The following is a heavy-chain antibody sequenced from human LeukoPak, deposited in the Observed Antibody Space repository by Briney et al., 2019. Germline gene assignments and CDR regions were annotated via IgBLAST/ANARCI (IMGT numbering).Heavy chain of an antibody. Sequence: AETLSLTRTVSGGSISSSSYYWGGIRQPPGKGLEWIGSIYYSGSTYYNPSLKRRVTISVATSKNQFSLKLSSVTAADTAVYYCARLDTAMVHDYWGQGTLVTVSS. D-gene: IGHD5-18*01. V-gene: IGHV4-39*01. CDR3: ARLDTAMVHDY. CDR2: IYYSGST. CDR1: GGSISSSSYY. J-gene: IGHJ4*02.